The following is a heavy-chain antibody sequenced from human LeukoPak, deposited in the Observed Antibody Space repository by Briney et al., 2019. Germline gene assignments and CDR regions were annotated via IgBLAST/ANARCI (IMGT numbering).Heavy chain of an antibody. J-gene: IGHJ5*02. CDR2: IRYDGSNK. Sequence: GGSLRLSCAASGFTFSSYGMHWVRQAPGKGLEWVAFIRYDGSNKYYADSVKGRFTISRDNSKNTLYLQMNSLRAEDTAVYYCAKDRSVFNWFDPWGQGTLVTDSS. V-gene: IGHV3-30*02. CDR1: GFTFSSYG. CDR3: AKDRSVFNWFDP.